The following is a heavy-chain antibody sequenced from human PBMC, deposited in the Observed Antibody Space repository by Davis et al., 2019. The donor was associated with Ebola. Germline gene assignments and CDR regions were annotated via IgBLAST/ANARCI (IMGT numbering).Heavy chain of an antibody. J-gene: IGHJ3*01. Sequence: GESLKISCAASGFTFSSYAMSWVRQAPGKGLEWVSVIYSGGSTYYADSVKGRFTISRDNAKNTLYLQMDSLTDDDTALYYCTRGVDTTLASWSDALDVWGQGTMVTVSS. CDR2: IYSGGST. CDR1: GFTFSSYA. D-gene: IGHD2/OR15-2a*01. CDR3: TRGVDTTLASWSDALDV. V-gene: IGHV3-23*03.